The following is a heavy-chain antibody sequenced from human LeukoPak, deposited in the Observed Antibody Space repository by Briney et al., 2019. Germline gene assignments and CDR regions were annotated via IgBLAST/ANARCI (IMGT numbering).Heavy chain of an antibody. D-gene: IGHD2/OR15-2a*01. CDR2: INRDGTTT. Sequence: GGSLRLSCAASESTFTKFWVHWVRQAPGKGLVWVSFINRDGTTTTYADSAKGRFTVSRDNAKNTLYLQMNSLRAEDTAVYYCARGNYYGMDVWGQGTTVTVSS. CDR1: ESTFTKFW. CDR3: ARGNYYGMDV. J-gene: IGHJ6*02. V-gene: IGHV3-74*03.